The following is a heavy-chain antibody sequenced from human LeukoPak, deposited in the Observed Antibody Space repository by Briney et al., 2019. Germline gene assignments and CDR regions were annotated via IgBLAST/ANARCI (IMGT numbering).Heavy chain of an antibody. Sequence: GGSLRLSCAASGFTFDDYAMHWVRQAPGKGLEWVSGISWNSGSIGYADSVKGRFTISRDNAKNSMYLQMNSLRADDTALYYCAKDMSYYYDSSGSGGFDPWGQGTLVTVSS. D-gene: IGHD3-22*01. CDR1: GFTFDDYA. CDR2: ISWNSGSI. CDR3: AKDMSYYYDSSGSGGFDP. J-gene: IGHJ5*02. V-gene: IGHV3-9*01.